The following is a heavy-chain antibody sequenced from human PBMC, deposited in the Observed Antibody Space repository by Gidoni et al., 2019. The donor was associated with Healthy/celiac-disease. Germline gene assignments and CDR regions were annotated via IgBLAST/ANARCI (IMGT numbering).Heavy chain of an antibody. D-gene: IGHD6-25*01. CDR2: IWYDGSNK. Sequence: QVQLVESGGGVVQPGRSLRPSCAASGFSFSSYGMHWVRQAPGKGLEWVAIIWYDGSNKYYADSVKGRFTISRDNSKNTLYLQMNSLRAEDTAVYYCASLSGTFDIWGQGTMVTVSS. CDR3: ASLSGTFDI. J-gene: IGHJ3*02. CDR1: GFSFSSYG. V-gene: IGHV3-33*01.